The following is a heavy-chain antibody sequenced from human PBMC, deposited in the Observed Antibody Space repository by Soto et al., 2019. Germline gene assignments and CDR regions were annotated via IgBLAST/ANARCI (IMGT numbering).Heavy chain of an antibody. D-gene: IGHD6-19*01. CDR3: ARAGAVGRYNWFDP. J-gene: IGHJ5*02. CDR1: GFTFSSYA. V-gene: IGHV3-30-3*01. CDR2: ISYDGSNK. Sequence: QVQLVESGGGVVQPGRSLRLSCAASGFTFSSYAMHWVRQAPGKGLEWVAVISYDGSNKYYADSVKGRFTISRDNSKNTRYLQMNSLRAEGTAVYYCARAGAVGRYNWFDPWGQGTLVTVSS.